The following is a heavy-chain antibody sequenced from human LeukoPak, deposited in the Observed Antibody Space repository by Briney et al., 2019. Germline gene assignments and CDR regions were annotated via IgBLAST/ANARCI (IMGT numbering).Heavy chain of an antibody. CDR1: GYTFTSYA. D-gene: IGHD4-17*01. J-gene: IGHJ4*02. Sequence: ASVKVSCKASGYTFTSYAMNWVRQAPGQGLEWMGWINTNTGNPTYAQGFTGRFVFSLDTSVSTAYLQISSLKAEDTAVYYCAGELTDYGEVFPFDYWGQGTLVTVSS. V-gene: IGHV7-4-1*02. CDR3: AGELTDYGEVFPFDY. CDR2: INTNTGNP.